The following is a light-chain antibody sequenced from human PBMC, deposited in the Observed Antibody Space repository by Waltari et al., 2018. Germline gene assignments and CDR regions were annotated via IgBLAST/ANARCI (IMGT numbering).Light chain of an antibody. J-gene: IGLJ1*01. CDR1: SSDIGYYNY. V-gene: IGLV2-14*01. CDR2: EVS. CDR3: SSYTSSSTLGV. Sequence: QSALTQPASVSGSPGQSITISCTGSSSDIGYYNYVSWYQQHPGKAPKLMIYEVSNRPSGVSNRFSGSKSGNTASLTISGLQAEDEADYYCSSYTSSSTLGVFGTGTEVTVL.